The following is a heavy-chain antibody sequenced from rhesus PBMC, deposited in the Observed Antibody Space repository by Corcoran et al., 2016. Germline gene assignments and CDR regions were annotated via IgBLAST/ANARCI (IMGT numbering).Heavy chain of an antibody. CDR2: FHGTGGGT. J-gene: IGHJ4*01. CDR1: GGSIRSPPW. D-gene: IGHD2-15*01. V-gene: IGHV4-93*01. Sequence: QVQLQDSGPAVVKPSETLSLTCAVSGGSIRSPPWWRWIRQSPWQGLEWIGGFHGTGGGTEDNPFIKSRVSISTDTSKNQVSLKVTSVTAADTAVYYCGSTDCSSSDCSSGDFWGQGVLVTVSS. CDR3: GSTDCSSSDCSSGDF.